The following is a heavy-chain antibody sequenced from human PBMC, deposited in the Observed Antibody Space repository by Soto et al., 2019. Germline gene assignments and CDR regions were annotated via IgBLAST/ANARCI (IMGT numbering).Heavy chain of an antibody. CDR1: GFTFSSYE. Sequence: PGGSLRLSCAASGFTFSSYEMNWVRQAPGKGLEWVSYISSSGSSIYYADSVKGRFTISRDNAKNSVYLQMNSLRAEDTAVYYCARDTWAGGGSLPFDYWGHRTLVTVSS. J-gene: IGHJ4*01. CDR3: ARDTWAGGGSLPFDY. D-gene: IGHD2-15*01. V-gene: IGHV3-48*03. CDR2: ISSSGSSI.